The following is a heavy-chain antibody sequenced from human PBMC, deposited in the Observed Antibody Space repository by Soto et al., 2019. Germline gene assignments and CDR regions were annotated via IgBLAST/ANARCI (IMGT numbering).Heavy chain of an antibody. D-gene: IGHD6-19*01. Sequence: VSSKDPRYTLNSKSLQSPRQSPGQGLEWMGWISAYNGNTNYAQKLQGRVTMTTDTSTSTAYMELRSLRSDDTAVYYCASGLSTIAVAGPYYYYYGMDVWGQGTTVTVSS. V-gene: IGHV1-18*01. CDR2: ISAYNGNT. CDR3: ASGLSTIAVAGPYYYYYGMDV. CDR1: RYTLNSKS. J-gene: IGHJ6*02.